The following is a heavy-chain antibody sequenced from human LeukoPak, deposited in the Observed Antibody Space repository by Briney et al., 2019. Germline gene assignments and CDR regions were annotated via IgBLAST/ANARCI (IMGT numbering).Heavy chain of an antibody. V-gene: IGHV1-69*04. CDR1: GGTFSSYV. Sequence: GASVKVSCKASGGTFSSYVISWVRQAPGQGLEWMGRIIPILGIANYAQKFQGRVTITADKSTSTAYMELSSLRSEDTAVYYCARIGPQYYGSGSYYNYYFDYWGQGTLVTVSS. D-gene: IGHD3-10*01. CDR2: IIPILGIA. J-gene: IGHJ4*02. CDR3: ARIGPQYYGSGSYYNYYFDY.